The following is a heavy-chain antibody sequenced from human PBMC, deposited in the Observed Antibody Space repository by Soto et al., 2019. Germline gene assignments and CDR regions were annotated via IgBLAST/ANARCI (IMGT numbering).Heavy chain of an antibody. Sequence: GGSLRLSCAASGFTFSTHWMHWVRQAPGKGLVWVSRINGDGSQTTYADSVKGRLTISMDKSKNQFSLKLNSVTAADTAVYYCARVRQYCSRTNCYQDPWGQGTPVTVSS. V-gene: IGHV3-74*01. CDR1: GFTFSTHW. J-gene: IGHJ5*02. CDR3: ARVRQYCSRTNCYQDP. D-gene: IGHD2-2*01. CDR2: INGDGSQT.